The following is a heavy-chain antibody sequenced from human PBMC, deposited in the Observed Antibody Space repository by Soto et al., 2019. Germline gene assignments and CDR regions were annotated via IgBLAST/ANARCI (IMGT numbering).Heavy chain of an antibody. CDR2: ISGSGDST. V-gene: IGHV3-23*01. D-gene: IGHD3-10*01. CDR1: GFTFSSYA. CDR3: ATRAYGSDFDY. Sequence: EVQLLESGGGLVQPGGSLRLSCATSGFTFSSYAMNWVRQAPGKGLEWVSVISGSGDSTYYADSVKGRFTIPRDNSTNTLYLQMNSLRAEDTAVYYCATRAYGSDFDYWGQGTLVTVSS. J-gene: IGHJ4*02.